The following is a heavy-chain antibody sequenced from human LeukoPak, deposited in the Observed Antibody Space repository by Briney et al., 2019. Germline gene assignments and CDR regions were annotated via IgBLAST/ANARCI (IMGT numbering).Heavy chain of an antibody. J-gene: IGHJ4*02. CDR1: GDSVSSNSAA. CDR3: AREGGIAAAGLDFDY. CDR2: TYYRSKWYN. V-gene: IGHV6-1*01. D-gene: IGHD6-13*01. Sequence: TSQTLSLTCAISGDSVSSNSAAWNWIRQSPSRGLEWLGRTYYRSKWYNDYAVSVKSRITINPDTSKNQFSLQLSSVTPEDTAVYYCAREGGIAAAGLDFDYWGQGTLVTVSS.